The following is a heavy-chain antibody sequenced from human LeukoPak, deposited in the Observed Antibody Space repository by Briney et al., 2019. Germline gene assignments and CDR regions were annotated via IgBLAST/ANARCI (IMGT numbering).Heavy chain of an antibody. J-gene: IGHJ4*02. D-gene: IGHD3-10*01. CDR3: ARSRLYGSGSVSYAY. CDR1: GGTFSNYG. CDR2: INPSGGST. V-gene: IGHV1-46*01. Sequence: ASVKVSCKASGGTFSNYGINWVRQAPGQGLEWMGIINPSGGSTSYAQKFQGRVTMTRDTSTSTVYMELSSLRSEDTAVYYCARSRLYGSGSVSYAYWGQGTLVTVSS.